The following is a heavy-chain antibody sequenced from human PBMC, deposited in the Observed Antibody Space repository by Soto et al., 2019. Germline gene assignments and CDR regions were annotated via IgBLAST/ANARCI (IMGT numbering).Heavy chain of an antibody. CDR3: ARARYQLLHPYYYGMDV. CDR2: IHYSGST. CDR1: GGSISSYY. D-gene: IGHD2-2*01. J-gene: IGHJ6*02. Sequence: SETLSLTCTVSGGSISSYYWSWIRQSPGKGLEWIGYIHYSGSTKSNPSLKSRVTISVDTSRNQVSLKLSSVTAADSAVYFCARARYQLLHPYYYGMDVWGQGTTVTVPS. V-gene: IGHV4-59*01.